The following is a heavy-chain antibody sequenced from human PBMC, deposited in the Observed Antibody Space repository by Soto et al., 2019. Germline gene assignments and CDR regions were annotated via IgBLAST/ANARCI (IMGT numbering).Heavy chain of an antibody. Sequence: QVQLQQWGAGLLKPSETLSLTCAVYGGSFSGYYWSWIRQPPGKGLEWSGEINHSGSTNYNPSLKSRVTIAVDTSKNQFSLKLSSVTAADTAVYYCARALCSSTSCYPFDYWGQGTLVTVSS. J-gene: IGHJ4*02. CDR2: INHSGST. D-gene: IGHD2-2*01. CDR3: ARALCSSTSCYPFDY. CDR1: GGSFSGYY. V-gene: IGHV4-34*01.